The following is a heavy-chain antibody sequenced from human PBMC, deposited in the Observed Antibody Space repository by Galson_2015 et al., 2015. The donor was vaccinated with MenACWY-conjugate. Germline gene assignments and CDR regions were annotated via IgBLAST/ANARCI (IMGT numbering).Heavy chain of an antibody. CDR1: GYRFTNYW. D-gene: IGHD1-1*01. V-gene: IGHV5-51*01. CDR2: IYPGDSDT. J-gene: IGHJ5*02. CDR3: ARRRAELSWFDP. Sequence: QSGAEVKEPGESLRISCKGSGYRFTNYWIGWVRLMPGKGLEWMGIIYPGDSDTRYSPSFQGQVTISADKSISTAYLQWSSLKASDTAMYYCARRRAELSWFDPWGQGTLVTVSS.